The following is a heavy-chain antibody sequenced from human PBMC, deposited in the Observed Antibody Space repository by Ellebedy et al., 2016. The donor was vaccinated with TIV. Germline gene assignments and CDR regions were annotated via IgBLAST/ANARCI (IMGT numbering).Heavy chain of an antibody. D-gene: IGHD2-15*01. J-gene: IGHJ6*02. V-gene: IGHV3-30*02. CDR1: GFTFSSYG. CDR2: IRYDGSNK. Sequence: PGGSLRLSCAASGFTFSSYGMHWVRQAQGRGLAWVAFIRYDGSNKYYADSVKGRFTISRDNSKNTLYLQMNSLRAEDTAVYYCAKELICSGGSCYSLYYYYYYGMDVWGQGTTVTVSS. CDR3: AKELICSGGSCYSLYYYYYYGMDV.